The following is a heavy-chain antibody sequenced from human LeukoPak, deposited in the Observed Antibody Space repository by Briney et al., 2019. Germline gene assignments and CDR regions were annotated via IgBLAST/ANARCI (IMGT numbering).Heavy chain of an antibody. V-gene: IGHV1-2*02. CDR2: INPNSGGT. J-gene: IGHJ4*02. CDR1: GYTFTGYN. Sequence: ASVKVSCKASGYTFTGYNMHWVRQAPGQGLEWMGWINPNSGGTNYAQKFQGRVTMTRDTSISTAYMELSRLRSDDTAVYYCARDSSSWYYDSSGYSDYWGQGTLVTVSS. D-gene: IGHD3-22*01. CDR3: ARDSSSWYYDSSGYSDY.